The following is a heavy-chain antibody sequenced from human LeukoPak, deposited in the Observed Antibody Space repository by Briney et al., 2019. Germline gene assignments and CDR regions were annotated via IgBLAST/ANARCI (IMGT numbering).Heavy chain of an antibody. Sequence: ASVKVSCKASGYTFTGCYVHWVRQAPGQGLEWMGWINPNTGDTNYAQKFQGRVTMARDTSISTVYMEMSRLRSDDTAVYYCAREAGVYQGNALDIWGQGTMVTVSS. CDR3: AREAGVYQGNALDI. CDR2: INPNTGDT. D-gene: IGHD5/OR15-5a*01. J-gene: IGHJ3*02. CDR1: GYTFTGCY. V-gene: IGHV1-2*02.